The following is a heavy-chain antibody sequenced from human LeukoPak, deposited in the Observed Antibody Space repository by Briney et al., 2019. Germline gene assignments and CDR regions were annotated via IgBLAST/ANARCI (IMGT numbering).Heavy chain of an antibody. J-gene: IGHJ4*02. V-gene: IGHV1-18*04. D-gene: IGHD5-12*01. CDR3: ARDSLNSGYDGEVDY. Sequence: ASVKVSCKASGYTFTSYGISWVRQGPGQGLEWMGWISAYNGNTNYAQKLQGRVTMTTDTSTSTAYMELRSLRSDDTAVYYCARDSLNSGYDGEVDYWGQGTLVTVSS. CDR1: GYTFTSYG. CDR2: ISAYNGNT.